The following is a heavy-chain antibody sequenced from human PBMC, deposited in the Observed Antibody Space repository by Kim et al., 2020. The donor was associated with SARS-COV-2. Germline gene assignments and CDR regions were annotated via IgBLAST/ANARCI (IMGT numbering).Heavy chain of an antibody. Sequence: GGSLRLSCAASGFTFNTYGMHWVRQAPGKGLEWVAVISYDGSHKYYVDSVKGRFTISRDNSKNTLYLQMNSLRIEDTAVYYCARSFSGSYFGYDYWGQGSLVIVSS. J-gene: IGHJ4*02. D-gene: IGHD1-26*01. CDR3: ARSFSGSYFGYDY. CDR2: ISYDGSHK. CDR1: GFTFNTYG. V-gene: IGHV3-30*03.